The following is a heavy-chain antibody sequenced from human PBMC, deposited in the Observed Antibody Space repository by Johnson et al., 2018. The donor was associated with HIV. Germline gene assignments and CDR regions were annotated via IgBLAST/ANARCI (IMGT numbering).Heavy chain of an antibody. CDR2: ISYDGSNK. CDR1: GFTFSSYA. J-gene: IGHJ3*02. Sequence: QVQLVESGGGVVQPGRSLRLSCAASGFTFSSYAMHWVRQAPGKGLEWAALISYDGSNKYYADSVKGRFTISRDNSKNTLYLQMNSLRAEDTAVYYCASTEDAFDIWGQGTMVTVSS. V-gene: IGHV3-30-3*01. CDR3: ASTEDAFDI. D-gene: IGHD4-17*01.